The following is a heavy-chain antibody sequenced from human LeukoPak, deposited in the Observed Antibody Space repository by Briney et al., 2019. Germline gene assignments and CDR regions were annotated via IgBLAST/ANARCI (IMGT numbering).Heavy chain of an antibody. V-gene: IGHV3-23*01. J-gene: IGHJ6*03. CDR2: ISGVGDSA. CDR3: AKKECSGGGCYAGRYYYMDV. D-gene: IGHD2-15*01. Sequence: GGSLRLSCAASGFSFSNYAMSWVRQAPGKGLEWVSGISGVGDSAYYSESVKGRFTISRDNSKNTLDLQMNSLRAEDTAVYYCAKKECSGGGCYAGRYYYMDVWGQGTTATVPS. CDR1: GFSFSNYA.